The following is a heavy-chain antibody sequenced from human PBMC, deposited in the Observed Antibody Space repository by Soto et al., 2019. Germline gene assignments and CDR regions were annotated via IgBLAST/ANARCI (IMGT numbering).Heavy chain of an antibody. CDR2: IIPIFGTA. Sequence: SVKVSCKASGGTFSSYAISWVRQAPGQGLEWMGGIIPIFGTANYAQKFQGRVTITADESTSTAYMELSSLRSEDTAVYYCARAYCSGGSCHFHYYYYGMDVWGQGTTVTVSS. D-gene: IGHD2-15*01. V-gene: IGHV1-69*13. CDR1: GGTFSSYA. CDR3: ARAYCSGGSCHFHYYYYGMDV. J-gene: IGHJ6*02.